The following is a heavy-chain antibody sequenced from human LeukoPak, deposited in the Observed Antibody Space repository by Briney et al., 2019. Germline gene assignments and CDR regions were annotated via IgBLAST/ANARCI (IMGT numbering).Heavy chain of an antibody. D-gene: IGHD1-26*01. V-gene: IGHV1-2*02. CDR2: INPNSGGT. Sequence: ASVKVSCKASGYALTGYYMHWVRQAPGQGLEWMGWINPNSGGTNYAQKFQGRVTMTRDTSISTAYMELSRLRSDDTAVYYCARDDSGSYYFDYWGQGTLVTVSS. CDR3: ARDDSGSYYFDY. J-gene: IGHJ4*02. CDR1: GYALTGYY.